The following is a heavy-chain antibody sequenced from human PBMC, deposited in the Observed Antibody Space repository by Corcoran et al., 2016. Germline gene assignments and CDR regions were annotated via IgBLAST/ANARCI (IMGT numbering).Heavy chain of an antibody. J-gene: IGHJ5*02. CDR2: MNPNSGNT. V-gene: IGHV1-8*01. Sequence: QVQLVQSGAEVKKPGASVKVSCKASGYTFTSYDINWVRQATGQGLEWMGWMNPNSGNTGYAQKFQGRVTMTRNTSISTAYMELSSLRSEDTAVYYCAGLYGDYVWGFRFFQWFDPGGQGTLVTVSS. D-gene: IGHD3-16*01. CDR3: AGLYGDYVWGFRFFQWFDP. CDR1: GYTFTSYD.